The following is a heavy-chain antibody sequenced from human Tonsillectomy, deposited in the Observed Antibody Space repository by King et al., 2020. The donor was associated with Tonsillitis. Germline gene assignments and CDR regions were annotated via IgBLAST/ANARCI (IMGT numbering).Heavy chain of an antibody. J-gene: IGHJ4*02. Sequence: VQLVESGGGLVKPGGSLRLSCAASGFTFSSYSMNWVRQAPGKGLEWVSSISSSSSCIYYADSVKGRFTVSRDNAKNSLYLQMNSLRAEDTAVYYCARVGGLSIAAEFDYWGQGTLVTVSS. V-gene: IGHV3-21*01. CDR3: ARVGGLSIAAEFDY. CDR1: GFTFSSYS. CDR2: ISSSSSCI. D-gene: IGHD6-13*01.